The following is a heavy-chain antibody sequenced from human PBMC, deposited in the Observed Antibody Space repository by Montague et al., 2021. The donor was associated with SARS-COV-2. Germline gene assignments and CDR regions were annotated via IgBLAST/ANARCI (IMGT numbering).Heavy chain of an antibody. D-gene: IGHD4-17*01. Sequence: SLRLSCAASGFTFSSYSMNWVRQAPGKGLEWVSSISSSSSYIYYADSVEGRFTISRDNTKNSLYLQMNSLRAEDTAVYYCARTLTTVTSDYFDYWGQGTLVTVSS. J-gene: IGHJ4*02. CDR2: ISSSSSYI. V-gene: IGHV3-21*01. CDR3: ARTLTTVTSDYFDY. CDR1: GFTFSSYS.